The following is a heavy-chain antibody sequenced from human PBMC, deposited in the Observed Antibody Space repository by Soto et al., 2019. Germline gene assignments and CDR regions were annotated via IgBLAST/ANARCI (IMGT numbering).Heavy chain of an antibody. J-gene: IGHJ6*02. V-gene: IGHV3-33*01. D-gene: IGHD3-3*01. Sequence: QVQVVESGGGVVQPGRSLRLSCAASGFTFSSFGMHWVRQAPGKGLEWVSLIWYDGSKKSYGDSVKGRFTISRDNSRNTVYLKMNSLRADDTAVYYCARAASYYSIWSGYYPSRNGMDVWGQGTTVTVSS. CDR1: GFTFSSFG. CDR2: IWYDGSKK. CDR3: ARAASYYSIWSGYYPSRNGMDV.